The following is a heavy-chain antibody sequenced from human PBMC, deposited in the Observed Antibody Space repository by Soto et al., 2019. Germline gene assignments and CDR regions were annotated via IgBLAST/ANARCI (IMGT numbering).Heavy chain of an antibody. Sequence: SEPLSLTCTVSGGSIRSGGYYWIWIRKHPGKGLEWIGYIYYSGSTNYNPSLKSRVTISVDTSKNQFSLTLKYVTAADTAVYYCATLPPRIEGTLLPIPTWGQGTLVTGSS. CDR2: IYYSGST. CDR1: GGSIRSGGYY. CDR3: ATLPPRIEGTLLPIPT. J-gene: IGHJ5*02. V-gene: IGHV4-61*08. D-gene: IGHD2-2*02.